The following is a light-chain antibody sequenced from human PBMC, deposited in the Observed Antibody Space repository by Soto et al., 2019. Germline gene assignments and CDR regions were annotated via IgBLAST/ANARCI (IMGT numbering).Light chain of an antibody. J-gene: IGKJ4*01. CDR3: QQFNGFPLT. CDR1: QDIGSA. Sequence: IQLTQSPSSLSASVGDRVTITCRAGQDIGSALAWYQQRPGKAPKLLLYDASNLEAGVPSRFSCSVSGTDFTLTITSLRPEDFAAYYRQQFNGFPLTFGGGTKVQIK. CDR2: DAS. V-gene: IGKV1-13*02.